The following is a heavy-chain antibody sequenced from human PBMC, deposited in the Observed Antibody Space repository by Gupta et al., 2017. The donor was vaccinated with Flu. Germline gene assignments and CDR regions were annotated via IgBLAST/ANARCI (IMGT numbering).Heavy chain of an antibody. V-gene: IGHV3-30-3*01. CDR2: ISYDGSNK. J-gene: IGHJ4*02. CDR3: AREGDPIEYSSYRPLSQFDY. D-gene: IGHD6-6*01. Sequence: AVISYDGSNKYYADSVKGRFTISRDNSKNTLYLQMNSLRAEDTAVYYCAREGDPIEYSSYRPLSQFDYWGQGTLVTVSS.